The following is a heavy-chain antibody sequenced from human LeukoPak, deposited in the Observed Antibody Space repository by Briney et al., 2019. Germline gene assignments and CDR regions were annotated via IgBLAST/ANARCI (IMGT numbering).Heavy chain of an antibody. CDR2: IGSDYKT. V-gene: IGHV3-23*01. CDR1: GFTIGGFA. J-gene: IGHJ3*02. Sequence: SGGSLRLSCAASGFTIGGFAMTWVRQAPGKGLEWVSSIGSDYKTHYSESVKGRFAISRDNSKNTLYLQMNSLRAEDTAVYYCAKLGIGEHEISGYFYETQSSGVDIWGQGTMVIVSS. CDR3: AKLGIGEHEISGYFYETQSSGVDI. D-gene: IGHD3-22*01.